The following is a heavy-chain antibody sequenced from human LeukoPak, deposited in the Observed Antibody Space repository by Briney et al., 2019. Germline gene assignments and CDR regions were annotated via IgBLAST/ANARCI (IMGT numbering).Heavy chain of an antibody. D-gene: IGHD1-7*01. Sequence: GASVKVSCKASGGTFSSYAISWVRQAPGQGLEWMGGIIPIFGTANYAQKFQGRVTITADESTSTAYMELSSLRSEDTAVYYCARYPHTQTGTTGPNDAFDIWGQGTMVTVSS. CDR1: GGTFSSYA. CDR2: IIPIFGTA. V-gene: IGHV1-69*13. CDR3: ARYPHTQTGTTGPNDAFDI. J-gene: IGHJ3*02.